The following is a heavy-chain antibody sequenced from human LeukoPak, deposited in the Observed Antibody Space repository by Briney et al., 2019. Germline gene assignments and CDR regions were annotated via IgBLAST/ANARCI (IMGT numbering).Heavy chain of an antibody. CDR1: GGSISNYY. V-gene: IGHV4-59*08. D-gene: IGHD2-15*01. Sequence: SETLSLTCTVSGGSISNYYWSWIRQPPGKGLEWIGYIYSSGSTNYNPSLKSRVTVSVDTSKNQFSLKLSSVTAADTAVYYCARLGYCSSGSCLGADYWGQGTLVTVSS. CDR2: IYSSGST. J-gene: IGHJ4*02. CDR3: ARLGYCSSGSCLGADY.